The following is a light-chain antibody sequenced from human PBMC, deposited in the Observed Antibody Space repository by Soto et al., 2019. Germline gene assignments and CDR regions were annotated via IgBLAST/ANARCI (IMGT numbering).Light chain of an antibody. CDR3: CSYAGSYTVWFYV. CDR1: SSDVGGYNY. J-gene: IGLJ1*01. Sequence: QSALTQPRSVSRSPGQSVTISCTGTSSDVGGYNYVSWYQQHPGKAPKLMIYDVSKRPSGVPDRFSGSKSGNTASLTISGLQAADEPDYYCCSYAGSYTVWFYVFGTGTKLTVL. CDR2: DVS. V-gene: IGLV2-11*01.